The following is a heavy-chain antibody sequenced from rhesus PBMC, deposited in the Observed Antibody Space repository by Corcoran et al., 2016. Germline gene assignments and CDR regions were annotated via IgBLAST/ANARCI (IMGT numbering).Heavy chain of an antibody. D-gene: IGHD3-16*01. CDR1: GFTFSSYG. J-gene: IGHJ4*01. V-gene: IGHV3S5*01. CDR3: AVTAYYSGSDFDY. CDR2: INSDGGTT. Sequence: EVQLVETGGGLVQPGGSLKLSCAASGFTFSSYGMSWVRQAPGKGLKWVSAINSDGGTTYYEDYVKGRFTISRDNSKNTLSLQMNSLRAEDTAVYYCAVTAYYSGSDFDYWGQGVLVTVSS.